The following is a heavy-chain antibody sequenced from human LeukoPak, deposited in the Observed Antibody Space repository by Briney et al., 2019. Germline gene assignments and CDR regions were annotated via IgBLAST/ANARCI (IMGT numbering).Heavy chain of an antibody. Sequence: AGGSLRLSCVGSGFTLSNYWMHWVRQAPGKGLEWVSRIMFDGTFTMYADSVKGRFTTSRDNAKNTLYLQMNSLRAEDTAIYYCAGDDYFSSWGQGTLVSVSS. D-gene: IGHD3-16*01. V-gene: IGHV3-74*03. CDR2: IMFDGTFT. CDR3: AGDDYFSS. CDR1: GFTLSNYW. J-gene: IGHJ5*02.